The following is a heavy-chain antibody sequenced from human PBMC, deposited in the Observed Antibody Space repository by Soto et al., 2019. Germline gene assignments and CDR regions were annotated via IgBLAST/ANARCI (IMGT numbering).Heavy chain of an antibody. D-gene: IGHD3-3*01. Sequence: EVQLVESGGGLVQPGGSLRLSCAASGFTVSNNYMGWVRQAPGKGLVWVSLIYSGGAIYYADSVRGRFTISRDNSRNMVYLQMSSLRDEDTAVYYCKGGFGVNRSWGQGTLVTVSS. CDR1: GFTVSNNY. V-gene: IGHV3-66*01. J-gene: IGHJ5*02. CDR3: KGGFGVNRS. CDR2: IYSGGAI.